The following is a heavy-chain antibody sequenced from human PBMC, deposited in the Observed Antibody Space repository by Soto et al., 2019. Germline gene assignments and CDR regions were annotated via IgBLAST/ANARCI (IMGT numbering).Heavy chain of an antibody. Sequence: QVQLVESGGDVVQPGRSLRLSCAASGFTFSSFGMHWVRQAPGKGLEWVAVIWYDGSNEFYSDSVKGRFTISRDNSKTTLYLQMNSLRAEDTAGYYCARDHRYYYDSSGYYGYFDYWGQGTLVTVSS. CDR3: ARDHRYYYDSSGYYGYFDY. D-gene: IGHD3-22*01. V-gene: IGHV3-33*01. CDR2: IWYDGSNE. J-gene: IGHJ4*02. CDR1: GFTFSSFG.